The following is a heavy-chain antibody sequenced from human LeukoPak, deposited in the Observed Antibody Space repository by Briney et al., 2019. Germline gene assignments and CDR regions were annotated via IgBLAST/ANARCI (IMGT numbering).Heavy chain of an antibody. V-gene: IGHV3-11*04. Sequence: GGSLRLSCAASGFTFSDYYMSWIRQAPGKGLEWVSYISSSGSTIYYADSVKGRFTISRDNSKNTLYLQMNSLRAEDTAVYYCAKTLSSSHFDYWGQGTLVTVSS. CDR1: GFTFSDYY. CDR2: ISSSGSTI. J-gene: IGHJ4*02. D-gene: IGHD6-6*01. CDR3: AKTLSSSHFDY.